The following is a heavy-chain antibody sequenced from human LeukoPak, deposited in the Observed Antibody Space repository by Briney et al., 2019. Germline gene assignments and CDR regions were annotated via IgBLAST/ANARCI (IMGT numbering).Heavy chain of an antibody. D-gene: IGHD6-19*01. J-gene: IGHJ4*02. V-gene: IGHV3-23*01. CDR3: TRDLMTGFSSGGYLAY. CDR1: GFSFNGYA. CDR2: TGGSDDNT. Sequence: PGGSLRLSCEGSGFSFNGYAMSWVRQAPGKGLEWVAVTGGSDDNTHYAYSVKGRFSISRETSENRLFLQMKSLRPDDSALYDCTRDLMTGFSSGGYLAYWGQGTLVTVSS.